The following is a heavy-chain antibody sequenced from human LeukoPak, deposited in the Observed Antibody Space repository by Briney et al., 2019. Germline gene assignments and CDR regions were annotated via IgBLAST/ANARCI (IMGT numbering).Heavy chain of an antibody. J-gene: IGHJ4*02. CDR3: ARQVRYYYDSSGYYYDY. V-gene: IGHV4-39*01. Sequence: SETLSLTCTASGGSISSSSYYWGWIRQPPGKGLEWIGSIYYSGSTYYNPSLKSRVTISVDTSKNQFSLKLSSVTAADTAVYYCARQVRYYYDSSGYYYDYWGQGTLVTVSS. CDR2: IYYSGST. D-gene: IGHD3-22*01. CDR1: GGSISSSSYY.